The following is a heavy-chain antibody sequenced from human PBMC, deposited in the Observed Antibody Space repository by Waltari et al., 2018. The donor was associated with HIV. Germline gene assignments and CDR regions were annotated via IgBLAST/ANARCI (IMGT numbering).Heavy chain of an antibody. CDR3: ANAASGRLDS. V-gene: IGHV3-43D*03. D-gene: IGHD1-26*01. J-gene: IGHJ4*02. Sequence: EVQLVESGGVVVQPGGSLRLSCAASGFKFSDYGMHWVRQAPGKGLEWVAVISWDGSSQYYADSVKGRFSISRDNNENSLYLQMNSLRTDDTALYVCANAASGRLDSWGQGTLVTVSS. CDR1: GFKFSDYG. CDR2: ISWDGSSQ.